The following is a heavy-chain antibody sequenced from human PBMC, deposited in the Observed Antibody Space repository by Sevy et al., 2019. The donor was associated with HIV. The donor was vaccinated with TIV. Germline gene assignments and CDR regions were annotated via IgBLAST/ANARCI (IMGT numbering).Heavy chain of an antibody. CDR3: ARGNYIDSSAYHPFFDY. J-gene: IGHJ4*02. Sequence: GGSLRLSCVASGFTSGFTFSDYYMSWIRQAPGKGLEWVSHISGSGTTIYYAHSVKGRFTISRDNAKNSVYLQMNSLRAEDTAVYYCARGNYIDSSAYHPFFDYWGQGTLVTVSS. CDR1: GFTSGFTFSDYY. CDR2: ISGSGTTI. V-gene: IGHV3-11*01. D-gene: IGHD3-22*01.